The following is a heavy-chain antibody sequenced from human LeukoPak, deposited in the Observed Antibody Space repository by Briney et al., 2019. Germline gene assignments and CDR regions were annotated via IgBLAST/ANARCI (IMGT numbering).Heavy chain of an antibody. D-gene: IGHD3-22*01. CDR1: GYSFTSYW. V-gene: IGHV5-51*01. CDR2: IYPGDSDT. CDR3: ARPMDYYDSSGYPWGY. Sequence: GESLKISCKGSGYSFTSYWIGWVRQMPGKGLEWMGIIYPGDSDTRYSPSFQSQVTISADKSISTAYLQWSSLKASDTAMYYCARPMDYYDSSGYPWGYWGQGTLVTVSS. J-gene: IGHJ4*02.